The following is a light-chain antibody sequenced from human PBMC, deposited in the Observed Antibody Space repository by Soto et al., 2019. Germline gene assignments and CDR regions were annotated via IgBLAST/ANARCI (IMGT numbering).Light chain of an antibody. J-gene: IGLJ1*01. CDR1: SSDVGGYNY. V-gene: IGLV2-11*01. CDR3: CSYAGSYTWV. Sequence: QSALTQPRSVSGSPGQSVTISCTGTSSDVGGYNYVSWYEQHPVKAPKFMIYDVTKRPSGVPDRFSGSKSGNTASLTISGLQAGDEADYYCCSYAGSYTWVFGTGTKVTVL. CDR2: DVT.